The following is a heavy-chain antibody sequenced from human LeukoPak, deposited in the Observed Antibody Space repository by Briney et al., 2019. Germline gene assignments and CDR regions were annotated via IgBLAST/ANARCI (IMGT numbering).Heavy chain of an antibody. V-gene: IGHV1-18*01. J-gene: IGHJ4*02. CDR2: ISAYNGNT. D-gene: IGHD1-26*01. CDR1: GYTFTSYG. CDR3: AREATPLVGAVDY. Sequence: ASVKVSCKASGYTFTSYGISWVRQAPGQGLEWMGWISAYNGNTNYAQKLQGRVTMTTDTSTSTAHMELWSLRSDDTAVYYCAREATPLVGAVDYWGQGTLVTVSS.